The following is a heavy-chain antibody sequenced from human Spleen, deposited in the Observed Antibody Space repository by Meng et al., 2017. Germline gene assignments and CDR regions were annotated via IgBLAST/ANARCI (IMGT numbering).Heavy chain of an antibody. V-gene: IGHV3-74*01. J-gene: IGHJ4*02. CDR2: INSDGSST. Sequence: GESLKISCAASGFTFDDYAMHWVRQAPGKGLVWVSRINSDGSSTSYADSVKGRFTISRDNSKNTLFLQMNSLRTEDSALYYCARGNYSSGLYYPSDYWGQGTLVTVSS. D-gene: IGHD3-22*01. CDR1: GFTFDDYA. CDR3: ARGNYSSGLYYPSDY.